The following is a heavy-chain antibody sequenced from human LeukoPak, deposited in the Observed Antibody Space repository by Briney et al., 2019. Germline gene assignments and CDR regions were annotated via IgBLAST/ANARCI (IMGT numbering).Heavy chain of an antibody. CDR1: GGSISSGDYY. V-gene: IGHV4-30-4*01. J-gene: IGHJ4*02. CDR2: IYYSGST. Sequence: SQTLSLTCTVSGGSISSGDYYWIWIRQPPGKGLEWIGYIYYSGSTYYNPSLKSRVTISVDTSKNQFSLKLRSVTAADTAVYYCARELSAGYSYGTGYFDYWGQGTLVTVSS. CDR3: ARELSAGYSYGTGYFDY. D-gene: IGHD5-18*01.